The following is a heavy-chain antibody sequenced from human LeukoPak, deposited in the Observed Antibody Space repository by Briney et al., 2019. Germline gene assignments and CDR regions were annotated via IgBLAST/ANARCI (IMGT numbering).Heavy chain of an antibody. CDR2: MNPNSGNT. CDR1: GYTFISYD. D-gene: IGHD5-12*01. J-gene: IGHJ6*02. Sequence: ASVKVSCKASGYTFISYDINWVRQDTGQGLEWMGWMNPNSGNTGYAQKFQGRVTMTRNTSISTAYMELSSLRSEDTAVYYCARGEATIPYYYYYYGMDVWGQGTTVTVSS. V-gene: IGHV1-8*01. CDR3: ARGEATIPYYYYYYGMDV.